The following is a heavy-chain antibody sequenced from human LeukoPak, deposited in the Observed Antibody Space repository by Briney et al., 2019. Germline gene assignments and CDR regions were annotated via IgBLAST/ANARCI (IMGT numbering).Heavy chain of an antibody. V-gene: IGHV1-2*02. Sequence: ASVKVSCKASGYSFTGYYMHWVRQAPGQGLEWMGCINPNSGGTDYAQKFRGRVTLTRDTSIYTAYMELSRLRSDDTAVYYCVRDLFFAAAEREGDDYWGQGTLVTVSS. CDR1: GYSFTGYY. D-gene: IGHD6-13*01. CDR2: INPNSGGT. J-gene: IGHJ4*02. CDR3: VRDLFFAAAEREGDDY.